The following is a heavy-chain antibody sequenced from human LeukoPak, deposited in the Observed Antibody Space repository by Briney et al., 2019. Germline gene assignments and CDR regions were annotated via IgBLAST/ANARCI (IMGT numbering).Heavy chain of an antibody. CDR2: MNPNSGNT. J-gene: IGHJ4*02. CDR3: ARGLPPGDYDSY. V-gene: IGHV1-8*02. D-gene: IGHD4-17*01. CDR1: GGTFSSYA. Sequence: ASVKVSCKASGGTFSSYAISWVRQATGQGLEWMGWMNPNSGNTGYAQKFQGRVTMTRNTSISTAYMELSSLRSEDTAVYYCARGLPPGDYDSYWGQGTLVTVSS.